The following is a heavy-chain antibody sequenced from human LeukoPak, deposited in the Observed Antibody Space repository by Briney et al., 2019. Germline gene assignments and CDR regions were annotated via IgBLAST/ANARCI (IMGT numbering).Heavy chain of an antibody. J-gene: IGHJ4*02. CDR2: ISAYNGNT. Sequence: ASVKVSCKASGHTFTSYGISWVRQAPGHGLKWMGWISAYNGNTNYAQKLQGRVTMTTDTSTSTAYMELRRLRSDDTAVYYCAIYSGYGLWYFDYWGQGTLVTVSS. CDR3: AIYSGYGLWYFDY. V-gene: IGHV1-18*01. D-gene: IGHD5-12*01. CDR1: GHTFTSYG.